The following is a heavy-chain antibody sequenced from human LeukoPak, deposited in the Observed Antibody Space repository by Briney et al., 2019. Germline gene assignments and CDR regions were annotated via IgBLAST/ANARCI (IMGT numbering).Heavy chain of an antibody. Sequence: PSETLSLTCTVSGGSISSSSYYWGWIRQPAGKGLEWLGRIYTSGSTNYNPSLKSRVTISVDTSKNRFSLRLSSVTAADTAVYYCATQYYSGSGSSYYYMDVWGKGTTVTVSS. V-gene: IGHV4-61*02. CDR3: ATQYYSGSGSSYYYMDV. J-gene: IGHJ6*03. CDR1: GGSISSSSYY. D-gene: IGHD3-10*01. CDR2: IYTSGST.